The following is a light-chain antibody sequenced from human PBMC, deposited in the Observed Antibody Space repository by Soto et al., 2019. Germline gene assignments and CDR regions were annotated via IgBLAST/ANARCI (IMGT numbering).Light chain of an antibody. J-gene: IGLJ2*01. CDR2: DVN. CDR1: SNDVGGYNY. Sequence: QSALTQPRSVSGSPGQSITISCTGTSNDVGGYNYVSWYQQHPGKAPKLLIYDVNKRPSRVPDRFSGSKSGNTASLTISGLQAADEADYHCCSYAGSYTFVIFGGGTKVTVL. V-gene: IGLV2-11*01. CDR3: CSYAGSYTFVI.